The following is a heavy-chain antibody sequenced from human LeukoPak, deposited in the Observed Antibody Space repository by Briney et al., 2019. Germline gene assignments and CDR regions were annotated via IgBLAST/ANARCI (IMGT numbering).Heavy chain of an antibody. V-gene: IGHV3-21*01. J-gene: IGHJ4*02. Sequence: GGSLRLSCAASGFTFSSYSMNWVRQAPGKGLEWVSSISSSSSYIYYADSVKGRFTISRDNAKSSLYLQINSLRAEDTAVYYCARRLNWGSDYWGQGTLVTVSS. D-gene: IGHD7-27*01. CDR2: ISSSSSYI. CDR1: GFTFSSYS. CDR3: ARRLNWGSDY.